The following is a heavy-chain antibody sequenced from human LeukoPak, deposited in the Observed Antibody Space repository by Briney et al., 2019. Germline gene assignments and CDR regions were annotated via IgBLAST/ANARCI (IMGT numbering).Heavy chain of an antibody. CDR3: ARDSSVTGRLWLYYFDY. J-gene: IGHJ4*02. CDR2: ISYDGSNK. Sequence: PGGSLRLSCAASGFTFSSYAMHWVRQAPGKGLEWVAVISYDGSNKYYADSVKGRFTISRDNSKNTLYLQMNSLRAEDTAVYYCARDSSVTGRLWLYYFDYWGQGTLVTVSS. V-gene: IGHV3-30-3*01. CDR1: GFTFSSYA. D-gene: IGHD5-12*01.